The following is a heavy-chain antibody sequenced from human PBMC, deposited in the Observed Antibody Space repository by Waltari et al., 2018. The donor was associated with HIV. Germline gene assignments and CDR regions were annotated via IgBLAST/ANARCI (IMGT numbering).Heavy chain of an antibody. CDR2: INSDGSST. CDR3: ATFPINDHSNKRLGY. J-gene: IGHJ4*02. D-gene: IGHD4-4*01. V-gene: IGHV3-74*01. Sequence: EVQLVESGGGLVQPGGSLRLSCAASGFTFSSYWMTWVRPAPGKGLVWVSRINSDGSSTTYADSVKGRFTISRDNAKNTLYLQMNSLRDEDTAVYYCATFPINDHSNKRLGYWGQGTLVTVSS. CDR1: GFTFSSYW.